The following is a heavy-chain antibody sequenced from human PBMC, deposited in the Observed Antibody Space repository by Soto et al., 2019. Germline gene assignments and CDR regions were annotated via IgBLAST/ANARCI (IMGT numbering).Heavy chain of an antibody. CDR1: GYSFTPYS. CDR3: VRHGVEIPNTPYNCFDI. J-gene: IGHJ5*02. Sequence: ASVKVSCKASGYSFTPYSMQWVHQAPGQRLEWMGWINVGKGNTEYSQKFQGRLTVTRDTSASTVYMELSSLRSEDTAVYYCVRHGVEIPNTPYNCFDIWGEGTLVTVSS. V-gene: IGHV1-3*01. D-gene: IGHD2-15*01. CDR2: INVGKGNT.